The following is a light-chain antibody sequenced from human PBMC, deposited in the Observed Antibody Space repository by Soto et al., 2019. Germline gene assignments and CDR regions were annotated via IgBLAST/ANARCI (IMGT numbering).Light chain of an antibody. CDR1: QDVSTW. Sequence: DIQMFQSPSSVSASVGDRVTITCRASQDVSTWLAWYQQKPGKAPKLLIYDASSLQRGVPSRFSGGGSGTDFTLPISSLQPEDFSAYYCQQATSFPLTFGGGTKVEIK. CDR2: DAS. CDR3: QQATSFPLT. J-gene: IGKJ4*01. V-gene: IGKV1-12*01.